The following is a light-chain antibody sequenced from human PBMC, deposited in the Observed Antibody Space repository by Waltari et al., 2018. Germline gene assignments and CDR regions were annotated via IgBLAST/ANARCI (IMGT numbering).Light chain of an antibody. CDR1: SSDVGGYNY. CDR3: SSYISSDTLEL. J-gene: IGLJ2*01. Sequence: QSALTQPASVSGSPGQSITISCTGTSSDVGGYNYVSWYQQHPGKAPKLMIYDVSNLPSGVSNRFSGSKSGNTASLTISGLQAEDEAHYYCSSYISSDTLELFGGGTSLTV. CDR2: DVS. V-gene: IGLV2-14*03.